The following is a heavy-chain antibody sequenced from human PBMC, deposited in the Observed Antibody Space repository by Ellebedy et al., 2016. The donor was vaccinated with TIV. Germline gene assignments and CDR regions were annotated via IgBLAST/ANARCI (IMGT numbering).Heavy chain of an antibody. CDR1: GFTFNSYA. CDR3: AKDRTPGDGYWVFDF. D-gene: IGHD5-18*01. J-gene: IGHJ4*02. CDR2: IVGSGGSR. V-gene: IGHV3-23*01. Sequence: GESLKISCAASGFTFNSYAMHWVRQAPGKGLEWVSGIVGSGGSRYADSVKGRFTISRDNSKSTLDLQMSSLRAEDTAVYYCAKDRTPGDGYWVFDFWGQGTLVTVST.